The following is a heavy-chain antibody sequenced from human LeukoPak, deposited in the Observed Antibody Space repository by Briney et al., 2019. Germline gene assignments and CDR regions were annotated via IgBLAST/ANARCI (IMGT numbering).Heavy chain of an antibody. V-gene: IGHV4-39*01. CDR3: ARVGDYSLKD. J-gene: IGHJ4*02. Sequence: SETLSLTCTVSGGSISSSSYYWGWIRQPPGKGLEWIGSIYYSGSTYYNPSLKSRVTISVDTSKNQFSLKLSSVTAADTALYYCARVGDYSLKDWGQGILVTVSS. CDR1: GGSISSSSYY. CDR2: IYYSGST. D-gene: IGHD4-11*01.